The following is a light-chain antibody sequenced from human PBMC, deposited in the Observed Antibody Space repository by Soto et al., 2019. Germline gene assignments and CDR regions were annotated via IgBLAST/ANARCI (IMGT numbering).Light chain of an antibody. CDR1: SSDVGGYNY. CDR3: SSYAGSNNYV. Sequence: QSVLTQPPSASGSPGQSVTISCTGTSSDVGGYNYVSWYQQHPGKAPKLMIYEASKRPSGVPDRFSGSKSGNTASLTVSWLQAEDEADYYCSSYAGSNNYVFGTGTKVTVL. V-gene: IGLV2-8*01. J-gene: IGLJ1*01. CDR2: EAS.